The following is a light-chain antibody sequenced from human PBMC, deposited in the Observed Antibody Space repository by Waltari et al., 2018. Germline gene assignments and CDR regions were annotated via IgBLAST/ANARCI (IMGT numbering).Light chain of an antibody. V-gene: IGKV3-11*01. CDR3: QQRSSWPPIT. J-gene: IGKJ4*01. Sequence: EVVFTQSPGTLSLSPGQRATLSCKASQSIRDFLAWYQQKPGQAPRLLIYDASKRATGIPTRFSGSGFGTDFTLTISSLEPEDFAAYYCQQRSSWPPITFGGGTKVE. CDR2: DAS. CDR1: QSIRDF.